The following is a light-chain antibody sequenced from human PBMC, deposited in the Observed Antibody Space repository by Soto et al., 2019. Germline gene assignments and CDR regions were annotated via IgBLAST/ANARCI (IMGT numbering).Light chain of an antibody. CDR1: QDISNY. CDR2: DAS. V-gene: IGKV1-33*01. Sequence: DIQMTQSPSSLSASVGDRVTITCQASQDISNYLNWYQQKPGKAPRLLIYDASNLKTGVPSRFSGTGSGTDFTFTIRGLQPEDIAKYYCQQYDKLPYTFGQGTKLASK. CDR3: QQYDKLPYT. J-gene: IGKJ2*01.